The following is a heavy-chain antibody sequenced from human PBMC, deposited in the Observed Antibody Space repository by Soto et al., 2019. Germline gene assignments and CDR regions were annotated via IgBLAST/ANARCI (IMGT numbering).Heavy chain of an antibody. D-gene: IGHD3-9*01. CDR3: AKDFRPTGYYNLYDAFDI. Sequence: GGSLRLSCAASGFTFSSYAMSWVRQAPGKGLEWVSAISGSGGSTYYADSVKGRFTISRDNSKNTLYLQMNSLRAEDTAVYYCAKDFRPTGYYNLYDAFDIWGQGTMVTVSS. CDR1: GFTFSSYA. V-gene: IGHV3-23*01. J-gene: IGHJ3*02. CDR2: ISGSGGST.